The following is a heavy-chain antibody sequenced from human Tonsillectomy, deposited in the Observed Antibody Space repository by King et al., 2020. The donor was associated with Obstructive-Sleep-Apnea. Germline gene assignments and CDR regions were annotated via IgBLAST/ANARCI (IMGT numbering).Heavy chain of an antibody. CDR1: GDTFTGYY. Sequence: MQLVQSGAEVKKPGASVKVSCKAYGDTFTGYYIHWVRQAPGQGLEGMGRINPRGGSTSYAQKLKGRVTMTRDTSTSTVYMELSSLISEETAVYYCAREEVVTHGFDYWGQGTQVTVSS. J-gene: IGHJ4*02. V-gene: IGHV1-46*04. CDR3: AREEVVTHGFDY. CDR2: INPRGGST. D-gene: IGHD4-23*01.